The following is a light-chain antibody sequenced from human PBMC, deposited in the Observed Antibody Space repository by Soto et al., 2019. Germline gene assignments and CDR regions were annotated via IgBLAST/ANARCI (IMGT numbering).Light chain of an antibody. CDR2: DAS. CDR1: QSVSSY. Sequence: EIVLTQSPATLSLSPGERATLSCRASQSVSSYLAWYQQKPGQAPRLLIYDASNRATGIPARFSASGSGPDFPLTIRSLEHEDFAVYYCQQRSNWPHTFGPGTKMDIK. CDR3: QQRSNWPHT. J-gene: IGKJ3*01. V-gene: IGKV3-11*01.